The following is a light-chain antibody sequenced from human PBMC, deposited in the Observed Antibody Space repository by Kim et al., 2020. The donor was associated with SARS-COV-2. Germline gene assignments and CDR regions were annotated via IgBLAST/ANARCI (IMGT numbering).Light chain of an antibody. J-gene: IGKJ1*01. V-gene: IGKV1-5*03. Sequence: DIQMTQSPSILPASVGDTVTITCRASQNVNIWLAWYQQKPGQVPKLLIHKTSGLQSGVPSRFSGGGSGTDFTLTISSLQPDDFATYYCQQYHTHSTFGQGTKLEI. CDR1: QNVNIW. CDR2: KTS. CDR3: QQYHTHST.